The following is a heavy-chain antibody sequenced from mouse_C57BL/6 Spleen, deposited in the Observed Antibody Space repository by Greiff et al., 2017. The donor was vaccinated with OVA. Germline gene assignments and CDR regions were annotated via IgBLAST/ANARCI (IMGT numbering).Heavy chain of an antibody. CDR2: IYPRSGNT. CDR1: GYTFTSYG. Sequence: QVQLQQSGAELARPGASVKLSCKASGYTFTSYGISWVKQRTGQGLEWIGEIYPRSGNTYYNEKFKGKATLTADKSSSTAYMELRSLTSEDSAVYFCAREELGRGYAMDYWGQGTSVTVSS. CDR3: AREELGRGYAMDY. V-gene: IGHV1-81*01. J-gene: IGHJ4*01. D-gene: IGHD4-1*01.